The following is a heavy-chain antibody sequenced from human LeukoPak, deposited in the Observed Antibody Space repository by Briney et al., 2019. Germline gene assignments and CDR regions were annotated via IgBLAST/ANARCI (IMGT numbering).Heavy chain of an antibody. V-gene: IGHV1-18*04. J-gene: IGHJ4*02. CDR1: GYTFTRYY. Sequence: ASVKVSCKASGYTFTRYYMHWVRQAPGQGLEWMGWISTYNGNTNYAQKLQGRVTMTTDTSTSTAYMELRSLRSDDTAVYYCARGLLGELLFDYWGQGTLVTVSS. CDR3: ARGLLGELLFDY. CDR2: ISTYNGNT. D-gene: IGHD3-10*02.